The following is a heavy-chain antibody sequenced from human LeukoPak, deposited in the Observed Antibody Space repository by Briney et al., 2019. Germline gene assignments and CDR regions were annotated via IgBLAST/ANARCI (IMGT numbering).Heavy chain of an antibody. CDR1: GFTFSSYS. Sequence: GGSLRLSCAASGFTFSSYSMNWVRQAPGKGLEWVSYIRSSSSTIYYADSVKGRLTISRDNAKNSLYLQMNSLRAEDTAVYYCARDGSGRVPEMSAPDYWGQGTLVTVSS. J-gene: IGHJ4*02. CDR3: ARDGSGRVPEMSAPDY. V-gene: IGHV3-48*01. CDR2: IRSSSSTI. D-gene: IGHD3-10*01.